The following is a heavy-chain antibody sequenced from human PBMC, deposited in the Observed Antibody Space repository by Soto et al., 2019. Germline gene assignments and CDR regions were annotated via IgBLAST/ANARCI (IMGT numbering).Heavy chain of an antibody. D-gene: IGHD5-12*01. Sequence: QVQLVESGGGVVQPGRSLRLSCAASGFTFSSYGMHWVXQAAVKGVEWVAVIWNDGSEKYNADSVKGRFTISRDNXXXXXXXXXXXXXAXXTAVYYXXRDTQGRGYDIDYWGQGTLVTVSS. J-gene: IGHJ4*02. CDR2: IWNDGSEK. CDR1: GFTFSSYG. V-gene: IGHV3-33*01. CDR3: XRDTQGRGYDIDY.